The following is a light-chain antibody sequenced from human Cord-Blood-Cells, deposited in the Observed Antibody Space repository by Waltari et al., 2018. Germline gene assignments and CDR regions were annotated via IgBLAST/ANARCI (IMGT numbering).Light chain of an antibody. J-gene: IGKJ1*01. CDR3: RQYNNWPPWT. Sequence: EIVMTQSPATLSVSPGERATLSCRASQSVSSNLAWYQQKPGQAPRLLIYGASTRATSIPARFSGSGSGTEFTLTIRSLQSEDFAVYYCRQYNNWPPWTFGQGTKVEIK. CDR2: GAS. V-gene: IGKV3-15*01. CDR1: QSVSSN.